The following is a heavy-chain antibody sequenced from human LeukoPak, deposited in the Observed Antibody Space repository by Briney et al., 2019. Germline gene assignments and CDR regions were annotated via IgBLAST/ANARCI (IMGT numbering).Heavy chain of an antibody. J-gene: IGHJ4*02. CDR3: ARATLQLERRPFDY. V-gene: IGHV4-34*01. CDR2: INHSGST. D-gene: IGHD1-1*01. CDR1: GGSFSGYY. Sequence: PSETLSLTCAVYGGSFSGYYWSWIRQPPGKGLEWIGEINHSGSTNYNPSLKSRVTISVDTSKNQFSLKLSSVTAADTAVYYCARATLQLERRPFDYWRQGTLVTVSS.